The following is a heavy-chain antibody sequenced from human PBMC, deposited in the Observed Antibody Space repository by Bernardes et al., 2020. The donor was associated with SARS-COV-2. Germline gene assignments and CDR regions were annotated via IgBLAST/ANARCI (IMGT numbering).Heavy chain of an antibody. CDR1: GYTFTNYA. CDR2: INPNTGTP. Sequence: ASVKVSCKASGYTFTNYAINWVRQAPGQGLEWMGWINPNTGTPTYAQGLTGRFVMTLDTSVSTAYLQLSSLTAEDTAVYYCARDSVPYYHGMDVCVQGSTVTVSS. J-gene: IGHJ6*02. V-gene: IGHV7-4-1*02. CDR3: ARDSVPYYHGMDV. D-gene: IGHD6-6*01.